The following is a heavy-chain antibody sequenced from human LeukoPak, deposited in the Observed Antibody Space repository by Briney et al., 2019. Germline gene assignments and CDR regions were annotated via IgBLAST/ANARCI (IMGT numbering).Heavy chain of an antibody. CDR2: ISGIGGGT. CDR3: AKVVRGVIGGFAY. CDR1: GFTFSSYA. J-gene: IGHJ4*02. Sequence: GGSLRLSCAASGFTFSSYAMSWVPQAPGKGLEWVSDISGIGGGTYYADSVKGRFTISRDNSKNTLYLQMNSLRAEDTAVYYCAKVVRGVIGGFAYWGQGTLVTVSS. V-gene: IGHV3-23*01. D-gene: IGHD3-10*02.